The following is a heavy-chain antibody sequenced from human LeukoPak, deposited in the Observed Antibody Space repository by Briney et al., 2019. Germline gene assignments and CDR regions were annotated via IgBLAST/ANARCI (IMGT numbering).Heavy chain of an antibody. D-gene: IGHD6-13*01. J-gene: IGHJ6*02. CDR2: IKQDGSEE. CDR3: ARDESPPYSSSWFDGYYYYYYGMDV. CDR1: GFTFSSYS. V-gene: IGHV3-7*03. Sequence: GGSLRLSCAASGFTFSSYSMSWVRQAPGKGLEWVTNIKQDGSEEYYVDSVKGRFTISRDNAKNSLYLQMNSLRAEDTAVYYCARDESPPYSSSWFDGYYYYYYGMDVWGQGTTVTVSS.